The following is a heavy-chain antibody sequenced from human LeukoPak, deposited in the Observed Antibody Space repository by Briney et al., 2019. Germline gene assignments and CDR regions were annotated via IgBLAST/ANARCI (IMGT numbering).Heavy chain of an antibody. CDR3: ARGRATVTTHWFDP. Sequence: GASVKVSCQASGYTFTNYDINWRRLATGRGLEWMGWMNPNSGNTGYAQKFQGRVTITRNTSISTAYMELRSLTSEDTAVYYCARGRATVTTHWFDPWGQGTLVTVSS. J-gene: IGHJ5*02. CDR2: MNPNSGNT. V-gene: IGHV1-8*03. CDR1: GYTFTNYD. D-gene: IGHD4-11*01.